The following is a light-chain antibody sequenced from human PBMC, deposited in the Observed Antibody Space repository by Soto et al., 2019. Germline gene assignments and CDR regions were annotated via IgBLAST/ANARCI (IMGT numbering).Light chain of an antibody. Sequence: SYELTQPPSVSVSPGQTASITCSGDKLGDKYACWYQQKPGQSPVLVIFQDNKRPSGIPERFSGSNPGNTATLTISGTQAMDEADYYCQAWDSSTAVFGGGTKLTVL. V-gene: IGLV3-1*01. CDR1: KLGDKY. CDR2: QDN. J-gene: IGLJ2*01. CDR3: QAWDSSTAV.